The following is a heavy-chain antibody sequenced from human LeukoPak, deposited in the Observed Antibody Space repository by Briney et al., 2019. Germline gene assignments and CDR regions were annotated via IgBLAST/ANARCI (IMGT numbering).Heavy chain of an antibody. J-gene: IGHJ4*02. CDR2: IYSGGST. D-gene: IGHD1-1*01. Sequence: ETLSLTCTVSGDSISDTAFSWGWIRQPPGKGLEWVSVIYSGGSTYYADSVKGRFTISRDNSKNTLYLQMNSLRAEDTAVYYCARDHTSNSAVWGQGTLVTVSS. V-gene: IGHV3-53*05. CDR1: GDSISDTAFS. CDR3: ARDHTSNSAV.